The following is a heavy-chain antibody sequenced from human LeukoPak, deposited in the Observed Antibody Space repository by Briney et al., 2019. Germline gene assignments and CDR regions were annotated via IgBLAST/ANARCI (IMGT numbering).Heavy chain of an antibody. Sequence: ASVKVSCKASGFTFTSSAMQWVRQAPGQGLEWMGIINPSGGSTSYAQKFQGRVTMTRDTSTSTVYMELSSLRSEDTAVYYCARGDSSSWYSVYWGQGTLVTVSS. D-gene: IGHD6-13*01. CDR3: ARGDSSSWYSVY. J-gene: IGHJ4*02. V-gene: IGHV1-46*01. CDR1: GFTFTSSA. CDR2: INPSGGST.